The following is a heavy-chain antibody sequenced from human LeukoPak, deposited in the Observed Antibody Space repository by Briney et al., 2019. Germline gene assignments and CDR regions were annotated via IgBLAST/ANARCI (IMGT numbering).Heavy chain of an antibody. Sequence: SETLSLTCTVSGGSISSYYWSWIRQPPGKGLEWIGYIYYSGSTNYNPSLKSRVTISVDTSKNQFSLKLSSVTAADTAVYYCARTDKPVISWYGREGGLFDYWGQGTLVTVSS. V-gene: IGHV4-59*01. CDR1: GGSISSYY. CDR2: IYYSGST. J-gene: IGHJ4*02. D-gene: IGHD6-13*01. CDR3: ARTDKPVISWYGREGGLFDY.